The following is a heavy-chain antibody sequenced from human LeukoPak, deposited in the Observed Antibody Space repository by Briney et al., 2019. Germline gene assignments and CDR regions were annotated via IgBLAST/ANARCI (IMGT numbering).Heavy chain of an antibody. V-gene: IGHV3-23*01. CDR1: GFIFNNYA. CDR3: AKSRSSSVSCYNY. Sequence: GGSLRLSCAASGFIFNNYAMTWVRQAPGKGLEWVSGISGSGDSTFYADSVKGRFTISRDNSKNTLDLQINSLRAEDTAMYYCAKSRSSSVSCYNYWGQGTLVTVSS. D-gene: IGHD2-2*02. CDR2: ISGSGDST. J-gene: IGHJ4*02.